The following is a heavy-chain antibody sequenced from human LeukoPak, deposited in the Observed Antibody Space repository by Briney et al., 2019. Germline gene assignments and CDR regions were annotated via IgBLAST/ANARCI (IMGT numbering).Heavy chain of an antibody. CDR1: GYTFTGYY. CDR2: INPNSGGT. V-gene: IGHV1-2*02. D-gene: IGHD3-9*01. CDR3: ARGGPLLTYYDILTGYFYYFDY. J-gene: IGHJ4*02. Sequence: ASVKVSCKASGYTFTGYYMHWVRQAPRQGLEWMGWINPNSGGTNYAQKFQGRVTMTRDTSISTAYTELSRLRSDDTAVYYCARGGPLLTYYDILTGYFYYFDYWGQGTLVTVSS.